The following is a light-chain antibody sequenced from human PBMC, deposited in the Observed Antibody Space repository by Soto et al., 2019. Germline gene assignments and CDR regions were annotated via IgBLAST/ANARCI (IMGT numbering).Light chain of an antibody. CDR2: DAS. CDR3: QQYNSYWT. CDR1: QSIGRW. V-gene: IGKV1-5*01. J-gene: IGKJ1*01. Sequence: DIQMTQSPSTLSAFVGDRVTITCRASQSIGRWLAWYQQKPGKAPKVLIYDASSLQSGVPSRFSGSGSGTEFTLTISSLQPDDFATYYFQQYNSYWTFGQGTKVEIK.